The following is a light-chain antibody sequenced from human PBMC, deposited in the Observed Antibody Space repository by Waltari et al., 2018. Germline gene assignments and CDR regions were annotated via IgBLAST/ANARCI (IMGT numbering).Light chain of an antibody. J-gene: IGLJ3*02. CDR1: RSNIGNTY. CDR2: RNN. V-gene: IGLV1-47*01. Sequence: QSVLTQPPSASGTPGQRVTISCSGSRSNIGNTYVYWYQQLPGTAPKLRIYRNNQRPSGVPDRFSGSKSGTSASLAISGLRSEDEADYYCAAWDDSLSGRVFGGGTKVTVL. CDR3: AAWDDSLSGRV.